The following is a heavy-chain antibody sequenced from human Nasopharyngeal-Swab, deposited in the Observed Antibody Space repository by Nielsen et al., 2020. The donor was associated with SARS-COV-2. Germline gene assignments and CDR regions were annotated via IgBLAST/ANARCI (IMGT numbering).Heavy chain of an antibody. D-gene: IGHD2-15*01. CDR2: ISGGSRAI. J-gene: IGHJ6*02. V-gene: IGHV3-48*02. Sequence: WIRQPAGKGMEWVSYISGGSRAIYYAASVKGRFTISRDNGKNSLYLQMSSQRDEDTAVYYCARDSRVAYSMDVWGQGTTVTVSS. CDR3: ARDSRVAYSMDV.